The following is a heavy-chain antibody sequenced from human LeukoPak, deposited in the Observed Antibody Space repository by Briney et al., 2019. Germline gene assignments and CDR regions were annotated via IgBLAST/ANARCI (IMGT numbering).Heavy chain of an antibody. D-gene: IGHD5-18*01. V-gene: IGHV1-46*01. Sequence: ASVKVSCKASGYTFTSYYTHWVRQAPGQGLEWMGIINPSGGSTSYAQKFQGRVTMTRDTSTSTVYMELSSLRSEDTAVYYCARVTWEGYSYGYYVYWGQGTLVTVSS. CDR3: ARVTWEGYSYGYYVY. CDR2: INPSGGST. CDR1: GYTFTSYY. J-gene: IGHJ4*02.